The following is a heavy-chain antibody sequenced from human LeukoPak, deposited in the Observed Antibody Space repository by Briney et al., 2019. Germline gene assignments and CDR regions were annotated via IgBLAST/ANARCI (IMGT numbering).Heavy chain of an antibody. CDR2: ISSSSSYI. CDR1: GFTFSSYS. V-gene: IGHV3-21*01. D-gene: IGHD3-22*01. Sequence: GGSLRLSCAASGFTFSSYSMNWVRQAPGKGLEWVSSISSSSSYIYYADSVKGRLTISRDNAKNSLYLQMNSLRAEDTAVYYCAMGGYYDSSGYPTSDYWGQGTLVTVSS. CDR3: AMGGYYDSSGYPTSDY. J-gene: IGHJ4*02.